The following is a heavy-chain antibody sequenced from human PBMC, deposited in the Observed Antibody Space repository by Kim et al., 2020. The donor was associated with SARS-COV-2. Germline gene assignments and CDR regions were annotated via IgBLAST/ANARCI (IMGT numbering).Heavy chain of an antibody. CDR3: ARSYYAILSGPNWFDP. Sequence: SETLSLTCTVSGGSISSSYYYWGWIRQPPGKGLDWIGNVYYSGTSYYNPSLKGRVTISVYTSENQFSLHLTSVTAADTALYYCARSYYAILSGPNWFDP. J-gene: IGHJ5*02. CDR1: GGSISSSYYY. V-gene: IGHV4-39*01. CDR2: VYYSGTS. D-gene: IGHD3-9*01.